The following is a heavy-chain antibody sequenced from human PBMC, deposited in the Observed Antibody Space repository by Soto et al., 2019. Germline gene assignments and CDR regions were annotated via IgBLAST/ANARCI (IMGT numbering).Heavy chain of an antibody. Sequence: QITLNESGPTQVKPRQTLTLTCTFSGFSLTTSGVGVGWIRQSPGKAPEWLALIYWDDDKRYSPSLKSRLTITKDTSKNQVVPSMADLVPADTATYYCAHRVLRTVFGLVTTTAIYFDFWGQGTPVAVSS. V-gene: IGHV2-5*02. J-gene: IGHJ4*02. CDR1: GFSLTTSGVG. CDR2: IYWDDDK. D-gene: IGHD3-3*01. CDR3: AHRVLRTVFGLVTTTAIYFDF.